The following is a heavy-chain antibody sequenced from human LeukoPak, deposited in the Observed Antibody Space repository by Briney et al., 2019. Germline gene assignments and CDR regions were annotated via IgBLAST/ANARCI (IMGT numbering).Heavy chain of an antibody. J-gene: IGHJ4*02. Sequence: GGSLRLSCGASGFTFSLYGMSWVRQAPGKGLEWVSSISSSSSYIYYADSVKGRFTISRDNAKNSLYLQMNSLRAEDTAVYYCARAYYDSSVPDYWGQGTLVTVSS. CDR2: ISSSSSYI. CDR1: GFTFSLYG. D-gene: IGHD3-22*01. V-gene: IGHV3-21*01. CDR3: ARAYYDSSVPDY.